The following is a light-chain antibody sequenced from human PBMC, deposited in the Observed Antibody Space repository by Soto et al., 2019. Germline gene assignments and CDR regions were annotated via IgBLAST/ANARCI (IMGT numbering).Light chain of an antibody. V-gene: IGLV2-18*02. CDR3: SSYTSSSPHVV. CDR2: EVS. Sequence: QSVLTQPPSVSGSPGQSVTISCTGTSSDVGSYNRVSWYQQPPGIAPKLMIYEVSNRPSGVPDRFSGSKSGNTASLTISGLQAEDEADYYCSSYTSSSPHVVFGGGTKLTVL. J-gene: IGLJ2*01. CDR1: SSDVGSYNR.